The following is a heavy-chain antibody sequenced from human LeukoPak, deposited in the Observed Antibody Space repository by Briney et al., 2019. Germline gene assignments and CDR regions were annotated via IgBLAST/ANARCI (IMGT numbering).Heavy chain of an antibody. CDR2: IYSGGNT. J-gene: IGHJ4*02. V-gene: IGHV3-66*02. D-gene: IGHD2-2*02. CDR1: GFTVSSKY. Sequence: HTGGSLRLSCAASGFTVSSKYMSWVRQTPGKGLEWVSVIYSGGNTYYADSVKGRFTISRDNSKNTLYLQMNGLRAEDTAVYYCARESGTSCCTSFDNWGKGTLVT. CDR3: ARESGTSCCTSFDN.